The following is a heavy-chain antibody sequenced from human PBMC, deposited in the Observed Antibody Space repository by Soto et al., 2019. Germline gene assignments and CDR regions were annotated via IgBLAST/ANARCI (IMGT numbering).Heavy chain of an antibody. D-gene: IGHD3-22*01. V-gene: IGHV4-38-2*02. J-gene: IGHJ4*02. CDR1: GYSISRGYY. CDR3: ARDDFDSGGYSIDY. Sequence: PSETLSLTYVVSGYSISRGYYWGWIRQPPGKGLEWIGSIHHRGNTYYNPSLKRRVTISLDTSKNQFSLKLNSVTAADTAVYFCARDDFDSGGYSIDYWGQGTLVTVSS. CDR2: IHHRGNT.